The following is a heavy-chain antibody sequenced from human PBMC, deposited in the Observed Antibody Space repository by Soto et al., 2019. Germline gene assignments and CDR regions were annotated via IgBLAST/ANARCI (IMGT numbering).Heavy chain of an antibody. CDR3: ARDPYYYDSSGYDYFDY. D-gene: IGHD3-22*01. Sequence: EVQLVESGGGLVQPGGSLRLSCAASGFTFSSYSMNWVRQAPGKGLEWVSYISSSSSTIYYADSVKGRFTISRDNAKNXXYLQMNSLRDEDTAVYYCARDPYYYDSSGYDYFDYWGQGTLVTVSS. V-gene: IGHV3-48*02. CDR2: ISSSSSTI. J-gene: IGHJ4*02. CDR1: GFTFSSYS.